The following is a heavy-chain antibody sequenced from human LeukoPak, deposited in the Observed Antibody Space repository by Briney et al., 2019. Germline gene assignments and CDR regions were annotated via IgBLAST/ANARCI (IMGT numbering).Heavy chain of an antibody. Sequence: PGESLKISCTASGLTFSTSGFNWVRQAPGKGLEWVASLGPTGSDTYHADSLKGRFTISRDNANNFLSLQMNSLRAEDTAVYYCATETNGRHYDYWGQGTLLTVSS. CDR1: GLTFSTSG. CDR2: LGPTGSDT. D-gene: IGHD1-14*01. J-gene: IGHJ4*02. CDR3: ATETNGRHYDY. V-gene: IGHV3-21*06.